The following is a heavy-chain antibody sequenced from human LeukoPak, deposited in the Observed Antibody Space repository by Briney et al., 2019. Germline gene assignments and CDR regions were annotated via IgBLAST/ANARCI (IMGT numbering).Heavy chain of an antibody. CDR3: AKDLVSSGYLFDY. Sequence: GGSLRLSCAASGFTFYSYAMSWVRQAPGKGLEWVSTISGSGAGAYYADSVKGRFTISRDNSKNTLYLQMNSLRAEDTAVYYCAKDLVSSGYLFDYWGQGTLVTVSS. J-gene: IGHJ4*02. V-gene: IGHV3-23*01. CDR2: ISGSGAGA. CDR1: GFTFYSYA. D-gene: IGHD6-25*01.